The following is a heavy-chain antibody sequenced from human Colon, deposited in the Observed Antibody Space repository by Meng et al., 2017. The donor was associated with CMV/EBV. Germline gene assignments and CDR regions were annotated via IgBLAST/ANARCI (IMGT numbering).Heavy chain of an antibody. Sequence: QVQLVGSGGGLVHPGRSLSLSCAASRFTFRKSGMHWVRQAPGKGLELVALISNDGSSTDYLDSVKGRFTISRDNSKNTLYLQMNNLRDEDTAIYYCAKVGLHGYYFDYWGQGTLVTVSS. J-gene: IGHJ4*02. CDR2: ISNDGSST. CDR1: RFTFRKSG. CDR3: AKVGLHGYYFDY. D-gene: IGHD3/OR15-3a*01. V-gene: IGHV3-30*18.